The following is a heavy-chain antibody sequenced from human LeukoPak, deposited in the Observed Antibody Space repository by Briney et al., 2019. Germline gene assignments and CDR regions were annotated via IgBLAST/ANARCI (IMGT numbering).Heavy chain of an antibody. J-gene: IGHJ4*02. Sequence: ASVKVSCKASGYTFTNYYLHWVRQAPGQGLEWMGMINPSSGYTNYAQKFQGRVTMTREMSTTTVYMELSSLRSEDTAVYYCARDHYHKIHSVMVTAPDYWGQGTLVIVSS. CDR2: INPSSGYT. D-gene: IGHD2-21*02. CDR3: ARDHYHKIHSVMVTAPDY. CDR1: GYTFTNYY. V-gene: IGHV1-46*01.